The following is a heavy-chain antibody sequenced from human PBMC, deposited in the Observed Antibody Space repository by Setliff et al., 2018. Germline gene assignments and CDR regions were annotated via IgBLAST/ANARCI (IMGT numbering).Heavy chain of an antibody. J-gene: IGHJ1*01. CDR2: INAGNGNT. Sequence: ASVKVSCKASGYTFTSYAMHWVRQAPGQRLEWMGWINAGNGNTKYSQKFQGRVTIASDTSTSTVYMELSSLRSEDTAVYYCARSYGSGISKGKIEYFQHWGQGTLVTVSS. CDR3: ARSYGSGISKGKIEYFQH. V-gene: IGHV1-3*01. D-gene: IGHD3-10*01. CDR1: GYTFTSYA.